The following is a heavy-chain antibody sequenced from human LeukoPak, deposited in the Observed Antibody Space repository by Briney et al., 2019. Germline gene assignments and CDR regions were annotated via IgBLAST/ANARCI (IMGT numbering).Heavy chain of an antibody. D-gene: IGHD6-19*01. CDR1: GGSISSYY. CDR2: INHSGST. J-gene: IGHJ5*02. V-gene: IGHV4-34*01. Sequence: PSETLSLTCTVSGGSISSYYWSWIRQPPGKGLEWIGEINHSGSTNYNPSLKSRVTISVDTSKNQFSLKLSSVTAADTAVYYCARRSGSGWYRVKGWFDPWGQGTLVTVSS. CDR3: ARRSGSGWYRVKGWFDP.